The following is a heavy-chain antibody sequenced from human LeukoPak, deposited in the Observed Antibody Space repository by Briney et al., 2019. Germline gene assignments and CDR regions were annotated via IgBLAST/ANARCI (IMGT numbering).Heavy chain of an antibody. V-gene: IGHV3-43*02. J-gene: IGHJ5*02. Sequence: GGSLRLSCAASGFTFDDYAMHWVRQAPGKGLEWVSLISGDGGSTYYADSVKGRFTISRDNSKNSLYLQMNSLRTEGTALYYCAKDMKWGIAAAGNNWFDPWGQGTLVTVSS. CDR1: GFTFDDYA. D-gene: IGHD6-13*01. CDR3: AKDMKWGIAAAGNNWFDP. CDR2: ISGDGGST.